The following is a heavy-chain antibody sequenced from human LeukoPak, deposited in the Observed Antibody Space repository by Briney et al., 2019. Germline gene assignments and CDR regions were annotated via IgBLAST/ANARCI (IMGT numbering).Heavy chain of an antibody. V-gene: IGHV3-66*01. CDR1: GFTVSSNY. CDR3: AREKHSRIFGEVIRSPLRNYFDY. Sequence: PGGSLRLSCAASGFTVSSNYMSWVRQAPGKGLEWVSVIYSGGSTYYADSVKGRFTISRDNSKNTLYLQMNSLRAEDTAVYYCAREKHSRIFGEVIRSPLRNYFDYWGQGTLVTVSS. CDR2: IYSGGST. D-gene: IGHD3-3*01. J-gene: IGHJ4*02.